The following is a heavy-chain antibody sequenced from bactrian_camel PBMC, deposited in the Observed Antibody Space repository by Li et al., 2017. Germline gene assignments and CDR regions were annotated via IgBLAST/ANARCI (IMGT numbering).Heavy chain of an antibody. CDR2: INSGGDTT. Sequence: VQLVESGGGLVQPGGSLRLSCAASGFTFSSYDMSWVRQAPGKGLEWVSAINSGGDTTHYVPSVKGRFTISRDNAENTLFLQLNSLKTEDTVMYYCAKPLTSYRTWSDWGHGTQVTVS. CDR1: GFTFSSYD. V-gene: IGHV3S40*01. D-gene: IGHD6*01. CDR3: AKPLTSYRTWSD. J-gene: IGHJ4*01.